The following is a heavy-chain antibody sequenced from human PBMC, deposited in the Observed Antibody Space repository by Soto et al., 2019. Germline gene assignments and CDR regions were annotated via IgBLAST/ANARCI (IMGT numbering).Heavy chain of an antibody. CDR3: ARGRGYCSGGSCYTHFDY. J-gene: IGHJ4*02. D-gene: IGHD2-15*01. CDR1: GGSFSGYY. Sequence: SETLSLTCAVYGGSFSGYYWSWIRQPPGKGLEWIGEINHSGSTNYNPSLKSRVTISVDTSKNQFSLKLSSVTAADTAVYYCARGRGYCSGGSCYTHFDYWGQGTLVTVS. CDR2: INHSGST. V-gene: IGHV4-34*01.